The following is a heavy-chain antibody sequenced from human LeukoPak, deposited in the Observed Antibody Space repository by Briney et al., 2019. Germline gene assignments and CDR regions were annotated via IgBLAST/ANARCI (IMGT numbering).Heavy chain of an antibody. D-gene: IGHD3-10*01. CDR1: GGTFSSYA. J-gene: IGHJ4*02. CDR3: ARESSISMVRGVIGY. V-gene: IGHV1-69*13. CDR2: IIPIFGTA. Sequence: APVKVSCKASGGTFSSYAISWVRQAPGQGLEWMGGIIPIFGTANYAQKFQGRVTITADESTSTAYMELSSLRSEDTAVYYCARESSISMVRGVIGYWGQGTLVTVSS.